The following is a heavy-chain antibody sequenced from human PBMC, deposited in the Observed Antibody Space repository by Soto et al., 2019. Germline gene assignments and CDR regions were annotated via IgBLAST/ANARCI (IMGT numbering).Heavy chain of an antibody. D-gene: IGHD2-2*01. V-gene: IGHV4-30-2*03. CDR3: ARHIRGQLPYYYYGMDV. J-gene: IGHJ6*02. Sequence: PSETLSLTCAVSGGSISSDGSSWSWIRQPPGKGLEWIGYIYDSGSSYYNTSLKSRVTISVDTSKNQFSLKLSSVTAADTAVYYCARHIRGQLPYYYYGMDVWGQGTTVTSP. CDR2: IYDSGSS. CDR1: GGSISSDGSS.